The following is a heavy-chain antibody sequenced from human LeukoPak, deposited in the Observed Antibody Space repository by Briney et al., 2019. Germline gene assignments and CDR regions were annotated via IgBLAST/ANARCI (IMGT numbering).Heavy chain of an antibody. Sequence: PSETLSLTCTVSGGSISSGGYYWSWIRQHPGKGLEWIGYIYYSGSTYYNPSLKSRVTISVDTSKNQFSLKLSSVTAADTAVYYCASYTAKHGSGSYPEYFQHWGQGTLVTVSS. CDR2: IYYSGST. CDR3: ASYTAKHGSGSYPEYFQH. V-gene: IGHV4-31*03. CDR1: GGSISSGGYY. D-gene: IGHD3-10*01. J-gene: IGHJ1*01.